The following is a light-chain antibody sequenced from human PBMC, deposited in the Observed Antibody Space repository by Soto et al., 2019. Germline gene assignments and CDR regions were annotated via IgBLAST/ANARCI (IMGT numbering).Light chain of an antibody. CDR1: SSNIGNNY. J-gene: IGLJ7*01. CDR3: GTWDSSLSAPAV. V-gene: IGLV1-51*02. Sequence: QSVLMQPPSVSAAPGQKVTISCSGSSSNIGNNYVSWYQQLPGTAPKLLIYENNKRPSGIPDRFSGSKSGTSATLGITGLQTGDEADYYCGTWDSSLSAPAVFGGGTQLTVL. CDR2: ENN.